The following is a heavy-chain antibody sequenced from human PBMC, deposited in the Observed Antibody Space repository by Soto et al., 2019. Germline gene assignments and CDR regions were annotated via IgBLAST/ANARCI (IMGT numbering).Heavy chain of an antibody. Sequence: QAQLVQSGAEVKEPGASVKVSCKASGYTFTNYDISWVRQATGQGLEWMGWMNPNSANTGYAQKFQGRVSMTRDTSINTDYMELSSLRSEDTSIYYCARMATSGNLNWFDPWGQGTLVTVSS. CDR1: GYTFTNYD. D-gene: IGHD1-26*01. CDR3: ARMATSGNLNWFDP. V-gene: IGHV1-8*01. CDR2: MNPNSANT. J-gene: IGHJ5*02.